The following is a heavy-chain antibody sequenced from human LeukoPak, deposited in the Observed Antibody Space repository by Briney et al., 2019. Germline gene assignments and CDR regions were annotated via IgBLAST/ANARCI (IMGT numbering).Heavy chain of an antibody. J-gene: IGHJ4*02. V-gene: IGHV3-66*01. CDR3: ARSALGYXFLEXLXLFDX. CDR2: IYSGGST. Sequence: PGGSLRLSCAASGFTASSNYMSWVRQAPGKGLEWVSVIYSGGSTYYADSVKGRFTISRDNSKDTLYLQMNSLGAEDTAVYYCARSALGYXFLEXLXLFDXWGQGTLVTXXS. D-gene: IGHD3-3*01. CDR1: GFTASSNY.